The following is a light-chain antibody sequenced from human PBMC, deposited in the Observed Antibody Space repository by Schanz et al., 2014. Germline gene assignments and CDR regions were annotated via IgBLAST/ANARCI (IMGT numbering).Light chain of an antibody. J-gene: IGLJ3*02. CDR3: CSYAGSSTPWV. Sequence: QSALTQPRSVSGSPGQSVTISCTGTSSDVGGYNYVSWYKQLPGKAPKLMISDVTKRPSGVPDRFSGSKSGNTAFLTVSGVQAEDEADYYCCSYAGSSTPWVFVGGTKLTVL. CDR2: DVT. CDR1: SSDVGGYNY. V-gene: IGLV2-11*01.